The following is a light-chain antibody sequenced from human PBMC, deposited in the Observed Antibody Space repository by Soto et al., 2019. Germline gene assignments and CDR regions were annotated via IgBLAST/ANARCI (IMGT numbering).Light chain of an antibody. J-gene: IGLJ1*01. CDR3: SSYTTSSSYV. Sequence: SALSLPASGCGTPGQTITISCTGTSSDVGGFNYVSWYQQHPGKAPKLLIFDVYSRPSGISNRFSGSKSGSTASLTISGLQAEDEADYYCSSYTTSSSYVFGAGTKVTVL. CDR2: DVY. CDR1: SSDVGGFNY. V-gene: IGLV2-14*01.